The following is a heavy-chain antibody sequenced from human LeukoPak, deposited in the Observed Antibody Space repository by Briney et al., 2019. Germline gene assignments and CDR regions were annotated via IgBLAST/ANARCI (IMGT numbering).Heavy chain of an antibody. Sequence: SETLSLTCTVSGGSISSYYWSWIRQPPGKGLEWIGYIYYSGSTNYNPSLKSRVTISVDTSKNQFSLKLSSVTAADTAVYYCARDRYPYYYDSSGYYRVDAFDIWGQGTMVTVSS. D-gene: IGHD3-22*01. V-gene: IGHV4-59*01. CDR2: IYYSGST. CDR3: ARDRYPYYYDSSGYYRVDAFDI. J-gene: IGHJ3*02. CDR1: GGSISSYY.